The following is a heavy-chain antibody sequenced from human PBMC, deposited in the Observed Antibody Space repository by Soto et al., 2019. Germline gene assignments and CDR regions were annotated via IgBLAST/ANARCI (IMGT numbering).Heavy chain of an antibody. CDR1: GYTFTSYG. CDR2: ISAYNGNT. J-gene: IGHJ4*02. CDR3: ASSKDYGSGSYVGTNFDY. D-gene: IGHD3-10*01. Sequence: GASVKVSCKASGYTFTSYGISLVRQAPGQGLEWMGCISAYNGNTNYAQTLQGRVTMTTDTSTSTAYMELRSLRSDDTAVYYCASSKDYGSGSYVGTNFDYWGQGTLVTVSS. V-gene: IGHV1-18*01.